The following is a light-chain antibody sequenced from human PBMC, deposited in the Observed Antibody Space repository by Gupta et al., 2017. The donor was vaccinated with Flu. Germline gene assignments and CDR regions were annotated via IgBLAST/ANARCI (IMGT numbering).Light chain of an antibody. CDR2: LGS. CDR3: MQALQTPRLT. J-gene: IGKJ4*01. V-gene: IGKV2-28*01. CDR1: QSLLHSNGYNY. Sequence: DIVMTQSPLSLPVTPGEPASISCRSSQSLLHSNGYNYLDWYLQKPGQSPQLLIYLGSNRASGVPDRFSGSGPGTDFTLKISRGEAEDVGVYYCMQALQTPRLTFGGGTKVEIK.